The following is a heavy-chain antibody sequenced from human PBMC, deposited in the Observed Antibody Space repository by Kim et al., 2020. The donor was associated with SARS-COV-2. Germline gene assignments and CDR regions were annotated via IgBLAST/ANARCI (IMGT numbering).Heavy chain of an antibody. J-gene: IGHJ4*02. CDR2: ISSSGSYI. CDR3: ARVLTSGWYYFDY. V-gene: IGHV3-21*01. CDR1: GFTFSSYS. Sequence: GGSLRLSCAASGFTFSSYSMNWVRQAPGKGLEWISSISSSGSYIYYADSMKGRFTISRDNARASLYLQMNSLRAEDTAVYYCARVLTSGWYYFDYLGQG. D-gene: IGHD6-19*01.